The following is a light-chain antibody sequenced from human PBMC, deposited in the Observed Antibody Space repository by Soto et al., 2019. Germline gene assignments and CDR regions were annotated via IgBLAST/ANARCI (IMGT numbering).Light chain of an antibody. CDR3: QQANSFPLT. V-gene: IGKV1-12*01. CDR2: AAS. J-gene: IGKJ5*01. Sequence: DIQMTQSPSSVSASVGDRVTITWRASQGMSSWLAWYQQKPGKAPKLLIYAASSLQSGVPTKFSGSGAGTDVTLASRGLQPEDLSTYYCQQANSFPLTFGRGTRLEI. CDR1: QGMSSW.